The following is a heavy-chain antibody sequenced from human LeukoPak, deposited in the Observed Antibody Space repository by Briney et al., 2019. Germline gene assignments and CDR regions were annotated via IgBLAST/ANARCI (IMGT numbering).Heavy chain of an antibody. V-gene: IGHV1-69*01. CDR1: GGTFSNYA. Sequence: SVKVSCKASGGTFSNYAINWVRQAPGQGLEWMGGILPMFTTANYAQKFQGRVTITADESTSTAYMELRSLRSDDTAVYYCAREVVAGTCLSLDYWGQGTLVTVSS. D-gene: IGHD6-19*01. CDR2: ILPMFTTA. CDR3: AREVVAGTCLSLDY. J-gene: IGHJ4*02.